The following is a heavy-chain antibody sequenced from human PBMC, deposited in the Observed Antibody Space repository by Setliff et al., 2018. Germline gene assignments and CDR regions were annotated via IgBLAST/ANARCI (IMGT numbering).Heavy chain of an antibody. D-gene: IGHD1-1*01. CDR2: IWYDGSNK. CDR3: ARGPWKHSAYYYYYYMDV. J-gene: IGHJ6*03. V-gene: IGHV3-33*01. Sequence: PGGSLRLSCTASGFTFRHHAMHWVRQAPGKGLEWLAQIWYDGSNKFHADSVKGRFTISRDNSKNTLYLQMNSLRAEDTAVYYCARGPWKHSAYYYYYYMDVWGKGTTVTVSS. CDR1: GFTFRHHA.